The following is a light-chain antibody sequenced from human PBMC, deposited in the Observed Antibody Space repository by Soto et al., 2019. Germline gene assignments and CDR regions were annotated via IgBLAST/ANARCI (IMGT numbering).Light chain of an antibody. V-gene: IGKV1-17*02. CDR1: QAISDD. Sequence: DLQMTQSPSSLSASVGDRVTITCRASQAISDDLNWYQQKPGKAPKRLIYAASTLQSGVPSRFSGSGSETEFTLTISDLQPEDFATYYCLQHYSHPPWTFGQGTKVEIK. CDR3: LQHYSHPPWT. CDR2: AAS. J-gene: IGKJ1*01.